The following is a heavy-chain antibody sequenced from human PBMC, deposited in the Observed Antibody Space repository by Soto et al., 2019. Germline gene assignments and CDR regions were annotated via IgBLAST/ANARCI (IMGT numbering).Heavy chain of an antibody. J-gene: IGHJ5*02. D-gene: IGHD2-8*02. CDR2: ISGSGGST. CDR3: ARGPRGIYGNDH. Sequence: GGSLRLSCAASGFTFSNYGMHWVRQAPGKGLEWVSAISGSGGSTYYADSVKGRFTISRDNSKNTVYLQMNSLRAEDTAVYYCARGPRGIYGNDHWGQGALVTVSS. CDR1: GFTFSNYG. V-gene: IGHV3-23*01.